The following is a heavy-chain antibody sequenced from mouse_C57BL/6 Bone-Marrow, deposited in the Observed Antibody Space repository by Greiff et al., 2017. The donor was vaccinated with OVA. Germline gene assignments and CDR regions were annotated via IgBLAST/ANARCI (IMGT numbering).Heavy chain of an antibody. J-gene: IGHJ3*01. D-gene: IGHD1-1*01. CDR1: GFTFKDDY. Sequence: VQLQQSGAELVRPGASVKLSCTASGFTFKDDYMHWVKQRPEQGLEWIGWIDTETGDTEYASKFQGKATITADTSSNTAYLQLSSLTSEDTAVYYCTTLYYGSSSDWFAYWGQGTLVTVSA. V-gene: IGHV14-4*01. CDR2: IDTETGDT. CDR3: TTLYYGSSSDWFAY.